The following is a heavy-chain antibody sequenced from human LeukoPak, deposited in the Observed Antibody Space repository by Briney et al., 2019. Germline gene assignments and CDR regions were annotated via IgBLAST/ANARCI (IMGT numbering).Heavy chain of an antibody. V-gene: IGHV1-2*02. Sequence: ASVKVSCKASGYTFTGYYMRWVRQAPGQGLEWMGWINPNSGGTNYAQKFQGRVTMTRDTSISTAYMELSRLRSDDTVVYYCARGVHDYSNYYYYGMDVWGQGTTVTVSS. D-gene: IGHD4-11*01. CDR2: INPNSGGT. CDR1: GYTFTGYY. J-gene: IGHJ6*02. CDR3: ARGVHDYSNYYYYGMDV.